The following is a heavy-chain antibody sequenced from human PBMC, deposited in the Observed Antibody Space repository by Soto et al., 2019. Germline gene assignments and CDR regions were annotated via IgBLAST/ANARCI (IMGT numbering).Heavy chain of an antibody. CDR2: MNPNSGNT. V-gene: IGHV1-8*02. Sequence: AALKVPCVPSVYTFANNDIHWVRQAPDHGLEWMGWMNPNSGNTGYAQNFRGRVTMTQNTAIGTAYMELSSLRSDETATYYCTRAYGAETFDVWGQGT. J-gene: IGHJ5*02. CDR1: VYTFANND. CDR3: TRAYGAETFDV. D-gene: IGHD3-10*01.